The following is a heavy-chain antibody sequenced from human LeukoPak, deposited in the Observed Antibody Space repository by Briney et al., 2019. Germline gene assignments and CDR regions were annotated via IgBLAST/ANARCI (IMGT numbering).Heavy chain of an antibody. V-gene: IGHV1-8*01. CDR2: VNPNSGNT. J-gene: IGHJ6*02. Sequence: ASVKVSCKASGYTFTSYDINWVRQATGQGLEWMGWVNPNSGNTGYAQKFQGRVTITADESTSTAYMELSSLRSEDTAVYYCARRFRDDSYYYYGMDVWGQGTTVTVSS. CDR1: GYTFTSYD. D-gene: IGHD3-10*01. CDR3: ARRFRDDSYYYYGMDV.